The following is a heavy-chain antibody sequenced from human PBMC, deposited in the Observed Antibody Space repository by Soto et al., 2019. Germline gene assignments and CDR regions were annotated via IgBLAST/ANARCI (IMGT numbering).Heavy chain of an antibody. CDR1: GFTFITYE. D-gene: IGHD2-2*01. Sequence: GGSLRLSCAASGFTFITYEFNWVRQAPGRGLEWISYISVSGNIIKYAESVKGRFTISRDNAENSLHLHMSNLRVDDTALYFCVRDTMRASAAASLDYWGQGTQVTVSS. CDR3: VRDTMRASAAASLDY. CDR2: ISVSGNII. V-gene: IGHV3-48*03. J-gene: IGHJ4*02.